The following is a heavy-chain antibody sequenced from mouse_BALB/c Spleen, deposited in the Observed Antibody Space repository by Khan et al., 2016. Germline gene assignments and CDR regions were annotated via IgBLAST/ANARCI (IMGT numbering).Heavy chain of an antibody. V-gene: IGHV3-1*02. J-gene: IGHJ2*01. D-gene: IGHD3-1*01. Sequence: EVQLQESGPDLVKPSQSLSLTCTVTGYSIPSHYSWHWIRHFPGNKLEWMGYIHYSGSTNYNPSLKSRISITRDTSKNQFFLQLNSVPTEDTGTYDCATSTSGYGDYFDYWGQGTTLTVSS. CDR1: GYSIPSHYS. CDR3: ATSTSGYGDYFDY. CDR2: IHYSGST.